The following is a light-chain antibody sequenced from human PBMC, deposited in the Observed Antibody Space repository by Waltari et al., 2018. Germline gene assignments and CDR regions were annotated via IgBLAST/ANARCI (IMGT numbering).Light chain of an antibody. CDR1: NSDVGGYNY. J-gene: IGLJ2*01. V-gene: IGLV2-14*03. CDR2: DVS. CDR3: SSFTSTNTLVV. Sequence: QSALTQPASVSGSPGQSITISCTGTNSDVGGYNYVSWYQQHPGKAPKLMIFDVSNRPSGFSIRFSGSKSGNTASLTISGLQAEDEADYYCSSFTSTNTLVVFGGGTKLTVL.